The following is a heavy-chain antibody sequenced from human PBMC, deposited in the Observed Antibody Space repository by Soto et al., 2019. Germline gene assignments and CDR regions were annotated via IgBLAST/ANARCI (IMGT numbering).Heavy chain of an antibody. D-gene: IGHD6-6*01. J-gene: IGHJ5*02. V-gene: IGHV6-1*01. CDR2: TYYRSKWYN. CDR3: ARFSSRPIAARPKGWFAP. Sequence: SQTLSLTCAISGDSVSSNSAAWNWIRQSPSRGLEWLGRTYYRSKWYNDYAVSVKSRITINPDTSKNQFSLQLNSVTPEDTAVDYCARFSSRPIAARPKGWFAPWGQGTLVTVSS. CDR1: GDSVSSNSAA.